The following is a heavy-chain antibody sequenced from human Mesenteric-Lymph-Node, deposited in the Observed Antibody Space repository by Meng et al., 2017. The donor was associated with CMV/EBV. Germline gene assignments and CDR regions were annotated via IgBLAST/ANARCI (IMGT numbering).Heavy chain of an antibody. CDR2: IGSTGNDI. CDR1: GFTFSDYY. Sequence: GGSLRLSCVASGFTFSDYYMTWNRQAPGKGLEWVSYIGSTGNDIHYADSVKGRFTISRDNSKNLLYLEMNSLRVDDTAVYYCAREFGPWGQGTLVTVSS. V-gene: IGHV3-11*01. J-gene: IGHJ5*02. CDR3: AREFGP.